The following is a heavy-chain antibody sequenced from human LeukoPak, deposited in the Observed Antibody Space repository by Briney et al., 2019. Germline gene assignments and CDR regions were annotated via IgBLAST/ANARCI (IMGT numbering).Heavy chain of an antibody. Sequence: GGSLRLSCAASGFTFSSYGMSWVRQAPGKGLEWVANIRPDGSEKYYVDSVKGRFTISRDIAKQSVFLQMTSLRIEDTAVYYCARLSAMVRGPEDIFYFEYWGLGTLVTVSS. V-gene: IGHV3-7*01. CDR1: GFTFSSYG. CDR2: IRPDGSEK. D-gene: IGHD3-10*01. J-gene: IGHJ4*02. CDR3: ARLSAMVRGPEDIFYFEY.